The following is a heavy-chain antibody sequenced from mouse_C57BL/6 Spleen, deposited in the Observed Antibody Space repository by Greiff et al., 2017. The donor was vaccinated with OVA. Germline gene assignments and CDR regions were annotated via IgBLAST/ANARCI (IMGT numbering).Heavy chain of an antibody. D-gene: IGHD1-1*01. J-gene: IGHJ1*03. CDR3: ATVRSWYFDV. CDR1: GYTFTDYY. V-gene: IGHV1-26*01. Sequence: VQLQQSGPELVKPGASVKISCKASGYTFTDYYMNWVKQSHGKSLEWIGDINPNNGGTSYNQKFKGKATLTVDKSSSTAYMELRSLTSEDSAVYYCATVRSWYFDVWGTGTTVTVSS. CDR2: INPNNGGT.